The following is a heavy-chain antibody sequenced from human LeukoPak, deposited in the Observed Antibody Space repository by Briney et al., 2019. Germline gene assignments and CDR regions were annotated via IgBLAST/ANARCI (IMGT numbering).Heavy chain of an antibody. CDR1: GFSISSHW. J-gene: IGHJ4*02. CDR2: LKEDVSAR. V-gene: IGHV3-7*01. D-gene: IGHD6-13*01. Sequence: GGSLRLSCVASGFSISSHWMSWVRQAPGKGLEWVASLKEDVSARNLVDSVKGRFTISTDNAKNSLYLQMNSLRAEDTAVYYCARDKMAAAPSFDYWGQGTLVTVSS. CDR3: ARDKMAAAPSFDY.